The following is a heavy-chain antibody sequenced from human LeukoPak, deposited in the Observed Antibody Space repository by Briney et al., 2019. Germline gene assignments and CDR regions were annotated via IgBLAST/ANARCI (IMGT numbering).Heavy chain of an antibody. CDR1: GFTFSSYA. V-gene: IGHV3-23*01. CDR2: ISGSGGST. Sequence: PGGSLRLSCAASGFTFSSYAMSWVRQAPGKGREWVSAISGSGGSTYYADSVKGRFTISRDNSKNTLYLQMNSLRAEDTAVYYCAKGTGPTTYYYYYGMDVWGQGTTVTVSS. CDR3: AKGTGPTTYYYYYGMDV. D-gene: IGHD1-14*01. J-gene: IGHJ6*02.